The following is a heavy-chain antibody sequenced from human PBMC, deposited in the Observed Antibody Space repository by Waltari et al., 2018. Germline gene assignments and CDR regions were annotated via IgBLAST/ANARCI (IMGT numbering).Heavy chain of an antibody. Sequence: QVQLQESGPGLVKPPETLSLTCVVSGYSISSGYYWGWIRQPPGKGLERIGSIYHSGSTYYNPSLKSRVTMSIDTSRNQFSLKLTSVTAADTAVYYCARHGTRITMTSSFHYWGQGTLVTVSS. D-gene: IGHD3-3*01. V-gene: IGHV4-38-2*01. CDR2: IYHSGST. J-gene: IGHJ4*02. CDR3: ARHGTRITMTSSFHY. CDR1: GYSISSGYY.